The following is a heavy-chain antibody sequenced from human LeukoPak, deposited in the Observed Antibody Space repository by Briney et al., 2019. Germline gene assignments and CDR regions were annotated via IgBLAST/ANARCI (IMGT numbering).Heavy chain of an antibody. CDR2: IIPIYVTA. CDR1: GGTFNNYA. CDR3: ARSFDWKTTTITYFED. V-gene: IGHV1-69*13. D-gene: IGHD2/OR15-2a*01. J-gene: IGHJ4*02. Sequence: ASVKVSCKASGGTFNNYAIGWVRQAPGQGLEWMGGIIPIYVTANYAQKFQGRVTINADESSSTAYMELSSLRSEDTAVYYCARSFDWKTTTITYFEDWGQGTLVTVSS.